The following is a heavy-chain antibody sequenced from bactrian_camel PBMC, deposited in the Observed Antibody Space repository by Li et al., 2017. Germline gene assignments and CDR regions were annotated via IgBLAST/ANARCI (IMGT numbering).Heavy chain of an antibody. V-gene: IGHV3S31*01. Sequence: VQLVESGGGSVQAGGSLRLSCPHSGYTSSRHCMGWFRRAPGKAREGIAGIRRDGDEYYADSVKGRFTISQDNAKNIIYLQMNSLTPDDTAMYYCAAGTRIIVGDYCDGITNWGQGTQVTVS. CDR3: AAGTRIIVGDYCDGITN. CDR2: IRRDGDE. CDR1: GYTSSRHC. D-gene: IGHD4*01. J-gene: IGHJ4*01.